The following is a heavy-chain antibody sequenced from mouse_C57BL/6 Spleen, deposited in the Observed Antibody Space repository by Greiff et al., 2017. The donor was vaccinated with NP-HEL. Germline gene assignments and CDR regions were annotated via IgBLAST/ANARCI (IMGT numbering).Heavy chain of an antibody. J-gene: IGHJ1*03. CDR1: GYTFTDYE. D-gene: IGHD1-1*01. Sequence: QVQLKESGAELVRPGASVTLSCKASGYTFTDYEMHWVKQTPVHGLEWIGAIDPETGGTAYNQKFKGKAILTADKSSSTAYMELRSLTSEDSAVYYCTRDGRGPWYFDVWGTGTTVTVSS. CDR2: IDPETGGT. CDR3: TRDGRGPWYFDV. V-gene: IGHV1-15*01.